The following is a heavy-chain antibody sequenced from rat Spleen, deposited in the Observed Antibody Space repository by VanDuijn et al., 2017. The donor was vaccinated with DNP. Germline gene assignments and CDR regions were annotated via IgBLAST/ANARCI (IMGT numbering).Heavy chain of an antibody. V-gene: IGHV5-25*01. CDR2: ISNTGDNT. D-gene: IGHD5-1*01. J-gene: IGHJ2*01. CDR3: AGSQTGRGFAY. CDR1: GFTFSDYG. Sequence: EVQLVESGGGLVQPGRSMKLSCAASGFTFSDYGMAWVLQAPTKGLEWVASISNTGDNTYYLDSVKGRFTISRDNVKSTLYLQMNSLRSEDTATYYCAGSQTGRGFAYWGQGVMVTVSS.